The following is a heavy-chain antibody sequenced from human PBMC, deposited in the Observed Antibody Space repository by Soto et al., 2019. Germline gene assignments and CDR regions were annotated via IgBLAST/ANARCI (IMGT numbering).Heavy chain of an antibody. CDR3: ARSGYCSGGSCYIEYFQH. D-gene: IGHD2-15*01. V-gene: IGHV4-31*03. J-gene: IGHJ1*01. CDR1: GGSISSGGYY. CDR2: IYYSGST. Sequence: SETLSLTSTVSGGSISSGGYYWSWIRQHPGKGLEWIGYIYYSGSTYYNPSLKSRVTISVDTSKNQFSLKLSSVTAADTAVYYCARSGYCSGGSCYIEYFQHWGQGTLVTVSS.